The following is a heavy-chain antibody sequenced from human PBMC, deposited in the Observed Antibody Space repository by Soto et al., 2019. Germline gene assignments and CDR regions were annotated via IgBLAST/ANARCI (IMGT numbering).Heavy chain of an antibody. Sequence: PGGSLRLSCLASGFTFSSNAMHWVRQAPGRGLEYVSGISNNGGTTYYADSVKDRFTISRDSPKNTLYLQVNSLRSEDTAMYYCVRSSRRDITASRAMDVWGQGTPVTSP. D-gene: IGHD3-3*01. J-gene: IGHJ6*02. CDR2: ISNNGGTT. CDR3: VRSSRRDITASRAMDV. CDR1: GFTFSSNA. V-gene: IGHV3-64*04.